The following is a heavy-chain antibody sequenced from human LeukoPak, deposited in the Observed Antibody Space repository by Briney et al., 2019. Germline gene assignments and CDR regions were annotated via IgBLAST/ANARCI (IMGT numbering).Heavy chain of an antibody. CDR3: ARAGLNNWNYEGTAYFDY. J-gene: IGHJ4*02. V-gene: IGHV3-20*04. CDR1: GFTFDDYG. CDR2: INWNGGST. D-gene: IGHD1-7*01. Sequence: GGSLRLSCAASGFTFDDYGMSWVRQAPGKGLEWVSGINWNGGSTGYADSVKGRFTISRDNAKNSLYLQMNSLRAEDTALYYCARAGLNNWNYEGTAYFDYWGQGTLVTVSS.